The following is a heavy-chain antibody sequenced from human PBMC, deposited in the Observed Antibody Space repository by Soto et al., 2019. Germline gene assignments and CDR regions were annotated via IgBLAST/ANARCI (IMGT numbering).Heavy chain of an antibody. Sequence: QVQLVESGGGVVQPGRSLRLSCAASGFTFSSYGMHWVRQAPGKGLEWVAVISYDGSNKYYADSVKGRFTISRDNSKNTLYLQMNSLRAEATAVYYCAKDAHSSGYYPFDYWGQGTLVTVSS. CDR3: AKDAHSSGYYPFDY. D-gene: IGHD3-22*01. CDR1: GFTFSSYG. J-gene: IGHJ4*02. V-gene: IGHV3-30*18. CDR2: ISYDGSNK.